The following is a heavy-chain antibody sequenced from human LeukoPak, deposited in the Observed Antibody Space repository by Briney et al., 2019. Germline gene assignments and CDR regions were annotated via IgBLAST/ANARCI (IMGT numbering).Heavy chain of an antibody. CDR1: GYSINSGYY. CDR3: ARILRGVAAAGRGSFDP. V-gene: IGHV4-38-2*02. D-gene: IGHD6-13*01. J-gene: IGHJ5*02. CDR2: IYHSGST. Sequence: SETLSLTCTVSGYSINSGYYWGWIRQPPGKGLEWIGSIYHSGSTYYNPSLKSRVTISVDTSKNQFSLKLSSVTAADTAVYYCARILRGVAAAGRGSFDPWGQGTLVTVSS.